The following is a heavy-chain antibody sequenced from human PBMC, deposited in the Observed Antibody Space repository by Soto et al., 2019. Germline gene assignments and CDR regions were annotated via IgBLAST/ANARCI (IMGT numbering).Heavy chain of an antibody. CDR2: ICSGGSNK. V-gene: IGHV3-NL1*01. Sequence: PGGSLRLSCAASGFTFTTYNMNWVRQAPGKGLEWVSSICSGGSNKYYADSVNGRFTISRDNSKNTLYLQMNSLRAEDTAVYYCAKEVVPAASGYYYGMDVWGQGTTVTVSS. CDR3: AKEVVPAASGYYYGMDV. J-gene: IGHJ6*02. CDR1: GFTFTTYN. D-gene: IGHD2-2*01.